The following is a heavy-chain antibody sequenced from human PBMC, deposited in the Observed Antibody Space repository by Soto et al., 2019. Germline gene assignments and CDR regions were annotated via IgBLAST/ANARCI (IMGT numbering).Heavy chain of an antibody. CDR3: ARCRRAQYQLLYWFDP. D-gene: IGHD2-2*01. V-gene: IGHV4-31*02. CDR2: IYYNGST. J-gene: IGHJ5*02. CDR1: GGSISSGGYC. Sequence: PSETLSVTWTVAGGSISSGGYCWSWIHKHPGKGLEWIGYIYYNGSTYYNPSLKSRVTISVDTSKNQFSLKLSSVTAADTAVYYCARCRRAQYQLLYWFDPWGQGTLVTVSS.